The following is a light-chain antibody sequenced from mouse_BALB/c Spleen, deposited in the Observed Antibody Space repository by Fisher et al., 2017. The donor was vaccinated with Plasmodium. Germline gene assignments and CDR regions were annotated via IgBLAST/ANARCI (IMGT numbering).Light chain of an antibody. Sequence: SMYASLGERITITCKASQDINRYLTWFQQKLGKSPKTLIYRANRLVDGVPSRFSGSGSGQDYSLTISSLEYEDMGIYYCLQYGEFPPTFGGGTTLEIK. V-gene: IGKV14-111*01. CDR1: QDINRY. J-gene: IGKJ1*01. CDR2: RAN. CDR3: LQYGEFPPT.